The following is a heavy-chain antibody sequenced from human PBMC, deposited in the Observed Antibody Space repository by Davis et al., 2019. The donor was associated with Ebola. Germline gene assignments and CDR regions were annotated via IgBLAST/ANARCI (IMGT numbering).Heavy chain of an antibody. CDR2: IYPGDSDT. J-gene: IGHJ6*02. Sequence: GESPKTPRKGSGYRFTSYWIAWVRQKSGKGLEWMGIIYPGDSDTRYSPSFQGQVTIPADKSVTTAYLQWSSLKVSDTAMYYCATGLHSGYDSYYSYAMDVWGQGTTVTVSS. D-gene: IGHD5-12*01. V-gene: IGHV5-51*01. CDR3: ATGLHSGYDSYYSYAMDV. CDR1: GYRFTSYW.